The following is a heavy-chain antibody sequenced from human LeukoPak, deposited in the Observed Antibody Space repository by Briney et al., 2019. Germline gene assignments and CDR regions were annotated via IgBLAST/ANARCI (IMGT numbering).Heavy chain of an antibody. J-gene: IGHJ6*02. CDR1: GFAFSTYW. CDR2: IKQDGSEK. Sequence: GGSLRLSCAASGFAFSTYWMCWVRQAPGKGLEWVANIKQDGSEKYYVGSVKGRFTISRDNAKNSLFLQMNSLRAEDTAVYYCARDQGIAAAASYFYGMDVWGQGTTVTVSS. V-gene: IGHV3-7*05. D-gene: IGHD6-13*01. CDR3: ARDQGIAAAASYFYGMDV.